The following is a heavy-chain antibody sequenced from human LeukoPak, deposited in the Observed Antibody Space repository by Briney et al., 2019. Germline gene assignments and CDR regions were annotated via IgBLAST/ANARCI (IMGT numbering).Heavy chain of an antibody. CDR2: IWYDGSNK. CDR1: GFTFSSYG. D-gene: IGHD4-17*01. Sequence: PGRSLRLSCAASGFTFSSYGMHWVRQAPGKGLEWVAVIWYDGSNKYYADSVKGRFTISRDNSKNTLYLQMNSLRAEDTAVYYCARDGVDHGDYGPRWFDPWGQGTLVTVSS. J-gene: IGHJ5*02. CDR3: ARDGVDHGDYGPRWFDP. V-gene: IGHV3-33*01.